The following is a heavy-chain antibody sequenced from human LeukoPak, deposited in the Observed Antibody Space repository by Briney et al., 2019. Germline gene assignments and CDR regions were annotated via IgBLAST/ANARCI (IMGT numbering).Heavy chain of an antibody. CDR1: GFTFSSYW. D-gene: IGHD3-10*01. CDR3: APLRGGSGSPDGMDV. J-gene: IGHJ6*02. V-gene: IGHV3-74*01. CDR2: INSDGSST. Sequence: PGGSLRLSCAASGFTFSSYWMHWVRQAPGKGLVWVSRINSDGSSTSYADSVKGRFTISRGNAKNTLYLQMNSLRAEDTAVYYCAPLRGGSGSPDGMDVWGQGTTVTVSS.